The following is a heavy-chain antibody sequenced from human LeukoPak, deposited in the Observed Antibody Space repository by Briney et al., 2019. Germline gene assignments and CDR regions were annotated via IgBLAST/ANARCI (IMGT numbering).Heavy chain of an antibody. CDR1: GGSISSSNW. CDR3: ARVGPRIIRDPSGWHHYFDY. D-gene: IGHD6-19*01. CDR2: IYHSGST. J-gene: IGHJ4*02. Sequence: PSETLSLTCAVSGGSISSSNWWSWIRQPPGKGLEWIGEIYHSGSTNYNPSLKSRVTISVDKSKTQFSLKLSSVTAADTAVYYCARVGPRIIRDPSGWHHYFDYWGQGTLVTVSS. V-gene: IGHV4-4*02.